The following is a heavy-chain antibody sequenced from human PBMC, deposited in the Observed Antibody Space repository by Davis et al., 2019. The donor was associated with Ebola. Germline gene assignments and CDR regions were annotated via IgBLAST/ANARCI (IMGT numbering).Heavy chain of an antibody. CDR2: INHSGST. CDR3: ASMTTSFDY. J-gene: IGHJ4*02. CDR1: GGSFSGYY. D-gene: IGHD4-17*01. V-gene: IGHV4-34*01. Sequence: SETLSLTCAVYGGSFSGYYWSWIRQPPGKGLEWIGEINHSGSTNYNPSLKSRVTISVDTSKNQFSLKLSSVTAADTAVYYCASMTTSFDYWGQGTLVTVSS.